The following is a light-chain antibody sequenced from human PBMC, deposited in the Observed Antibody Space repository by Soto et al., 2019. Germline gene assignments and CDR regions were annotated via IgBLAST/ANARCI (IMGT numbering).Light chain of an antibody. V-gene: IGKV1-39*01. CDR1: QSISSY. CDR2: AAS. J-gene: IGKJ1*01. CDR3: QQRYSTLWT. Sequence: DIQMTQSPSSLSASVGDRVTITCRASQSISSYLNWYQQKPGKAPKLLIYAASSLQSGVQARLSGSGSGTDFTLTISSLQPEDFATNYRQQRYSTLWTFGQGTKVEIK.